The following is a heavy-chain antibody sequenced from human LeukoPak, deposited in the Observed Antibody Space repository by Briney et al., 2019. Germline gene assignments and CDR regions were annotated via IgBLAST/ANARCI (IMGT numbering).Heavy chain of an antibody. CDR3: AKDSLSSSSFDI. V-gene: IGHV3-30*18. J-gene: IGHJ3*02. Sequence: PGGSLRLSCAASGFTFSSYGMHWVRQAPGKGLEWVAVISYDGSNKYYADSVKGRFTVSRDNSKNTLYLQMNSLRAEDTAVYYCAKDSLSSSSFDIWGQGTMVTVSS. CDR1: GFTFSSYG. CDR2: ISYDGSNK.